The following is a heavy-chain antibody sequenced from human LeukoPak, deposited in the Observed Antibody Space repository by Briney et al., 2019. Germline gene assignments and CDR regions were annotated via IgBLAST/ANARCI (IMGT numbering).Heavy chain of an antibody. V-gene: IGHV3-33*01. CDR2: MWFDGSNI. J-gene: IGHJ4*02. CDR1: GFTFSSYG. Sequence: PGRSLILSCAASGFTFSSYGMHWVRQAPGKGLEWVAVMWFDGSNIYYADSVKGRFTISRDNSKNTLYLQMNSLRAEDAAVYYCARDYSSSWLRFFDYWGQGTLVTVSS. D-gene: IGHD6-6*01. CDR3: ARDYSSSWLRFFDY.